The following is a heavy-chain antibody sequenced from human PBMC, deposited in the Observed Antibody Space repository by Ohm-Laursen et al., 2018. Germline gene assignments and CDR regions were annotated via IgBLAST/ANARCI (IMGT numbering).Heavy chain of an antibody. V-gene: IGHV3-23*01. CDR1: GYTFSSYA. CDR3: EKPLGAFDI. Sequence: SLRLSCTASGYTFSSYATSWVRLAPGKGLEWVSAISGSCSSTYYADSVMGRFTITRHNSKNTLYLQMISLRAEDTAAYYSEKPLGAFDIWGQGTMVTVSS. CDR2: ISGSCSST. J-gene: IGHJ3*02.